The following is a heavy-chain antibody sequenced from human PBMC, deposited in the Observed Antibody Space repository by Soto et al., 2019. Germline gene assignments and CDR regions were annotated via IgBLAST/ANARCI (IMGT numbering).Heavy chain of an antibody. CDR3: AKDPGYYDFWSGYPMDV. J-gene: IGHJ6*02. CDR1: GFTFSGYG. D-gene: IGHD3-3*01. CDR2: ISYDGSNK. Sequence: GGSLRLSCAASGFTFSGYGMHWVRQAPGKGLEWVAVISYDGSNKYYADSVKGRFTISRDNSKNTLYLQMNSLRAEDTAVYYCAKDPGYYDFWSGYPMDVWGQGTTVTVSS. V-gene: IGHV3-30*18.